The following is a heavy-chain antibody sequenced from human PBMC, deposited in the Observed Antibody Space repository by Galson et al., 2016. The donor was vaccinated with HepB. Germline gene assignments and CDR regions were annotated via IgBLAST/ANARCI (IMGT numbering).Heavy chain of an antibody. CDR1: GGSISGSPYY. J-gene: IGHJ4*02. V-gene: IGHV4-39*07. CDR2: IYYSGST. Sequence: SETLSLTCTVSGGSISGSPYYWGWIRQPPGKGLEWIGSIYYSGSTYYNPSLKSRVTIPLDMSKNQFSLNLNSVTAADTAVYYCATDPPFWGQGTLVTVSS. CDR3: ATDPPF.